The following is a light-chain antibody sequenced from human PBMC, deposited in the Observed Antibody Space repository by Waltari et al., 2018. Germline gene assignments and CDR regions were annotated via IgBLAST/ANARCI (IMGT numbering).Light chain of an antibody. CDR2: KAS. V-gene: IGKV1-5*03. J-gene: IGKJ4*01. CDR3: QQYNSYLLT. CDR1: QSISSW. Sequence: DIQMAPSPSTLSASVGGRLTLTCRASQSISSWLAWYQQKPGKAPKLLIYKASSLESGVPSRFSGSGSGTDFTLTISSLQPDDFATYYCQQYNSYLLTFGGGTKVEIK.